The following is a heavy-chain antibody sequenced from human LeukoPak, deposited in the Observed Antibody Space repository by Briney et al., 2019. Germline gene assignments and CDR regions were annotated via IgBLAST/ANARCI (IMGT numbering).Heavy chain of an antibody. Sequence: PSETLSLTCTVSGGSISSDGYYWRWIRQHPGKGLEWIAYIYHSGDTYYNPSLKGRLTMSIDRAKSQFSLKLSSVTVADTAVYYCASEVRGVTIWGQGTLVTVSS. CDR2: IYHSGDT. CDR1: GGSISSDGYY. CDR3: ASEVRGVTI. J-gene: IGHJ4*02. D-gene: IGHD3-10*01. V-gene: IGHV4-31*03.